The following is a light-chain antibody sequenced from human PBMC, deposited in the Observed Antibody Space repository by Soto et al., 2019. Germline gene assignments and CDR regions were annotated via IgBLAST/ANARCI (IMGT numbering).Light chain of an antibody. CDR3: QSYDSSLSGYV. Sequence: QSVLTQPPSVSEAPGQRVTISCTGSGSNIGAGYDVHWYQQLPGTAPKLLIFANINRPSGVPDRFSGSKSGTSASLAITGLRAEDEADYYCQSYDSSLSGYVFGTGTKVTVL. CDR2: ANI. V-gene: IGLV1-40*01. J-gene: IGLJ1*01. CDR1: GSNIGAGYD.